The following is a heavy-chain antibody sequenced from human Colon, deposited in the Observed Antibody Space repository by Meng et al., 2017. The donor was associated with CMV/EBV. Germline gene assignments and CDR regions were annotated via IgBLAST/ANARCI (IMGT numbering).Heavy chain of an antibody. CDR3: AKDGKEYSTGWNFDS. CDR2: IRYDESRI. Sequence: GGSLRLSCAASGFTFNTYGIHWVRQAPGKGLEWVAFIRYDESRIFYADSVKGRFTISRDNSKNKVYLQLNSLRPDDTGVYYCAKDGKEYSTGWNFDSWGQGTLVTVSS. V-gene: IGHV3-30*02. J-gene: IGHJ4*02. CDR1: GFTFNTYG. D-gene: IGHD6-19*01.